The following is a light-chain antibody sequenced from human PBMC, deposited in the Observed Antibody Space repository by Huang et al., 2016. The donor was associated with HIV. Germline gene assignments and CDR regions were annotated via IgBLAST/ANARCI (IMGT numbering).Light chain of an antibody. CDR2: AAS. CDR1: QSVSTY. Sequence: DILMTQSPSSLSASVGDRVTITCRASQSVSTYLNWYQQKPGKAPKLLIYAASCLQSWVPSRFSGSGSGTDFTLTISSLQPDDFATYYCQQSYSTPFYTFGQGTKLEIK. J-gene: IGKJ2*01. V-gene: IGKV1-39*01. CDR3: QQSYSTPFYT.